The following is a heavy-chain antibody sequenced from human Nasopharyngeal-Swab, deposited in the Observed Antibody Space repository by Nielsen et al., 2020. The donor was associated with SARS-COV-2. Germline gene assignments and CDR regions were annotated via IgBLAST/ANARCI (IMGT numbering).Heavy chain of an antibody. D-gene: IGHD3-22*01. J-gene: IGHJ6*02. Sequence: ESLKISCAASGITFSSYWMSWIRQPPGKGLEWLGEINYRGNGNYNPSLKSRVTISVDTSKNQSSLKLSSVTAADAGLYFCAREGGYYDSGGDFTFYGMDVWGQGTTVTVSS. V-gene: IGHV4-34*01. CDR2: INYRGNG. CDR3: AREGGYYDSGGDFTFYGMDV. CDR1: GITFSSYW.